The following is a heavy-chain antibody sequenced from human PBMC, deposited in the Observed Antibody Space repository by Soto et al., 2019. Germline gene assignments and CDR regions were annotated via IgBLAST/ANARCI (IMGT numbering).Heavy chain of an antibody. D-gene: IGHD3-3*01. CDR2: ISWSTSSI. CDR1: GSTFDDYA. Sequence: PGGSLRLSCAASGSTFDDYAMHWVRQIPGKGLQWVSGISWSTSSIGYGASLRGRFLISRDNANNSLYLQMNDLRPEDTALYYCGKASSSNSWSPIDYWGQGTMVTVSS. J-gene: IGHJ4*02. V-gene: IGHV3-9*01. CDR3: GKASSSNSWSPIDY.